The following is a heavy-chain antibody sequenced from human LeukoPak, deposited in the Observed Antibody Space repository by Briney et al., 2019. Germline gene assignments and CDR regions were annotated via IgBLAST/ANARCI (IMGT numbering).Heavy chain of an antibody. D-gene: IGHD4-17*01. CDR1: GGSISSYY. Sequence: SETLSLTCTVSGGSISSYYWSWIRQPPGKGLEWIGYIYYSGSTNYNPSLKSRVTISVDTSKNQFSLKLSSVTAADTAVYYCARGKDGDYGDYWGQGTLVTASS. J-gene: IGHJ4*02. CDR3: ARGKDGDYGDY. V-gene: IGHV4-59*08. CDR2: IYYSGST.